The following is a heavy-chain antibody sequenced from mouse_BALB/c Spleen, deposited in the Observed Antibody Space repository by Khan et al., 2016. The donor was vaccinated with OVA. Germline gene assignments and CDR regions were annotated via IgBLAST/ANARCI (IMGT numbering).Heavy chain of an antibody. V-gene: IGHV5-9-3*01. Sequence: DVHLVESGGGLVKPGGSLKLSCAASGFTFSNYAMSWVRQTPEKRLEWVATISSGGSYTYYPASVQGRFTISRDNAKNTLSLQMSSLRSEDTAIYYCARELFTTVVATPFAYWGQGTLVTVSA. D-gene: IGHD1-1*01. CDR3: ARELFTTVVATPFAY. CDR2: ISSGGSYT. CDR1: GFTFSNYA. J-gene: IGHJ3*01.